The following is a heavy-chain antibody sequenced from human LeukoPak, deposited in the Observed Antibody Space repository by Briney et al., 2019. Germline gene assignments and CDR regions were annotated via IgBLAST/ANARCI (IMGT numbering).Heavy chain of an antibody. D-gene: IGHD3-22*01. CDR3: ARDLRYYYDSSGYYDY. CDR2: IYSGGST. J-gene: IGHJ4*02. Sequence: GSLRLSCAASGFTVSSNYMSWVRQAPGKGLEWVSVIYSGGSTYYADSVKGRFTISRDNSKNTLYLQMNSLRAEDTAVYYCARDLRYYYDSSGYYDYWGQATLVTVSS. V-gene: IGHV3-66*02. CDR1: GFTVSSNY.